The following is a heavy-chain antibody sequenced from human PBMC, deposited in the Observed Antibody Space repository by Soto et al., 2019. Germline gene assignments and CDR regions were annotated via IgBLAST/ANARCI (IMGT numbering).Heavy chain of an antibody. V-gene: IGHV4-59*01. CDR3: ARSRLTYYDFWSGHSTCFEP. CDR2: IHYSGST. CDR1: GGYISSYY. D-gene: IGHD3-3*01. Sequence: SETLSLTCTVSGGYISSYYWTWIRRPPGKGLEWIGYIHYSGSTNYNPSLKSRVTISLDTSQTQFSLKLYSVTAADTAVYYCARSRLTYYDFWSGHSTCFEPWVQGSSVTVSS. J-gene: IGHJ5*02.